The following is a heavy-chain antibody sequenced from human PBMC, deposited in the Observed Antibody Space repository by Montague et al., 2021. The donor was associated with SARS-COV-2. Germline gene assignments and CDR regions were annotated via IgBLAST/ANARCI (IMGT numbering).Heavy chain of an antibody. Sequence: SETLSLTCAVSGGSFSSYFWCWIRQPPGKGLEWIAEINHCGTSNYNPYLNSRVTISVDTSKNQSSLKLNSVTVADTAVSYCARLAHFGADCFSWWEMYFDSWGQGSLVTVSS. D-gene: IGHD2-21*02. CDR2: INHCGTS. CDR1: GGSFSSYF. V-gene: IGHV4-34*01. CDR3: ARLAHFGADCFSWWEMYFDS. J-gene: IGHJ4*02.